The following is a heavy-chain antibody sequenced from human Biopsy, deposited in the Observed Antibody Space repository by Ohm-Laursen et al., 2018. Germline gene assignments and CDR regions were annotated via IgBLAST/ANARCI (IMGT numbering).Heavy chain of an antibody. V-gene: IGHV3-33*08. CDR3: ARVGRTRVDGVYSYGMDV. CDR1: GFTFNNYG. D-gene: IGHD2-15*01. CDR2: IFYDGSNT. Sequence: SLRLSCAASGFTFNNYGMQWVRQAPGKGLEWVAFIFYDGSNTYYADSVKGRFTISRDNSRDTLYLQMNSLRAEDTAVYYCARVGRTRVDGVYSYGMDVWGQGTTVIVSS. J-gene: IGHJ6*02.